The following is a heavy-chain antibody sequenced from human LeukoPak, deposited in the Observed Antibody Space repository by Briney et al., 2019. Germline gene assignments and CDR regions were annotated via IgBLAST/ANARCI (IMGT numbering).Heavy chain of an antibody. V-gene: IGHV3-30*02. D-gene: IGHD3-16*02. J-gene: IGHJ4*02. CDR1: GFTFSSYG. Sequence: GGSLRLSCAASGFTFSSYGMHWVRQAPGKGLEWVAFIRYDGSNKYYADSVKGRFTISRDNSKNTLYLQMNSLRAEDTAVYYCAKDRGVIVVFDYWGQGTLVTVSS. CDR2: IRYDGSNK. CDR3: AKDRGVIVVFDY.